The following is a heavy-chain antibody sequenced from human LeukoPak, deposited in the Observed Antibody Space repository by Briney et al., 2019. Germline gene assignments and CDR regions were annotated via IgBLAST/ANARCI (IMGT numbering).Heavy chain of an antibody. CDR1: GGTFSSYA. J-gene: IGHJ4*02. Sequence: VASVKVSCKASGGTFSSYAISWVRQAPGQGLEWMGGIIPIFGTANYAQKFQGRVTITADESTSTAYMELSSLRSEDTAVYYCARLWNDDGYYYFDYWGQGTLVTVSS. D-gene: IGHD1-1*01. V-gene: IGHV1-69*01. CDR3: ARLWNDDGYYYFDY. CDR2: IIPIFGTA.